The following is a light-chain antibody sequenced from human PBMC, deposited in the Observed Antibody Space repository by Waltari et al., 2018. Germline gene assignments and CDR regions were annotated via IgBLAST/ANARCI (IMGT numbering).Light chain of an antibody. CDR1: QGISSW. V-gene: IGKV1-5*03. CDR2: NAS. J-gene: IGKJ1*01. CDR3: QQYNSYSRT. Sequence: DIQMTQSPSTLSASVGDRVTITCRASQGISSWLAWYQQKPGKAPKLLIYNASSLESGVPSRFSGSGSWTEFTLTISSLQPDYFSTYYCQQYNSYSRTFGQGTKVEIK.